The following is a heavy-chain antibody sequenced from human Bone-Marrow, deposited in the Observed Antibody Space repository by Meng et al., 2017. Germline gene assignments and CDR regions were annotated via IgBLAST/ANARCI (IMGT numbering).Heavy chain of an antibody. V-gene: IGHV5-51*01. CDR2: IYPVNSDT. CDR1: GYSFTNYW. CDR3: VAALIGVAGRTWYFDL. D-gene: IGHD6-19*01. J-gene: IGHJ2*01. Sequence: GGSLRLSCQGSGYSFTNYWIGWVRQMPGKGLEWMAIIYPVNSDTKYSPSFQGQVTISVDKSISTVYLQWGSLKASDTAVYYCVAALIGVAGRTWYFDLWGRGTVVTVSS.